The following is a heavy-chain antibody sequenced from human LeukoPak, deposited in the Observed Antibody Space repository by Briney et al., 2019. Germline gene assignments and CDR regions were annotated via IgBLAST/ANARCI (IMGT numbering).Heavy chain of an antibody. CDR1: GYTFTGYY. CDR2: INPNTGGT. CDR3: ARVGGGAAAVVFDI. V-gene: IGHV1-2*02. D-gene: IGHD6-13*01. Sequence: ASVKVSCKASGYTFTGYYIHWVRQAPGQGLEWMGWINPNTGGTKFAQKFQGRVTMTRDTSISTAYMELSRLTSDDTAVYYCARVGGGAAAVVFDIWGQGTMVTVSS. J-gene: IGHJ3*02.